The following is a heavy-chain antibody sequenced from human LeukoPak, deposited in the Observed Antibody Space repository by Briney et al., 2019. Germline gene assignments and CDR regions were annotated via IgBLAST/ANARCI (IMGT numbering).Heavy chain of an antibody. V-gene: IGHV1-8*01. J-gene: IGHJ6*03. Sequence: ASVKVSCKASGYTFTSYDINWVRQATGQGLEWMGWMNPNSGNTGYAQKFQGRVTMTRNTSISTAYMELSSLRSEDTAVYYCARRSYGDYYYYYYYMDVWGKGTTVTISS. CDR2: MNPNSGNT. D-gene: IGHD4-17*01. CDR3: ARRSYGDYYYYYYYMDV. CDR1: GYTFTSYD.